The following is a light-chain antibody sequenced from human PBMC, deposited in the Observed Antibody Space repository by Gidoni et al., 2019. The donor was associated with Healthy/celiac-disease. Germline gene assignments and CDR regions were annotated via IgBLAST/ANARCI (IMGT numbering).Light chain of an antibody. CDR3: AAWDDSLNGVV. Sequence: QSVLTQPPSASGTPGPRVTISSSGSSSNIGSNTVNWYQQLPGTAPKLLIYSNNQRPSGVPDRFSGSKSGTSASLAISGLQSEDEADYYCAAWDDSLNGVVFGGGTKLTVL. V-gene: IGLV1-44*01. CDR2: SNN. J-gene: IGLJ2*01. CDR1: SSNIGSNT.